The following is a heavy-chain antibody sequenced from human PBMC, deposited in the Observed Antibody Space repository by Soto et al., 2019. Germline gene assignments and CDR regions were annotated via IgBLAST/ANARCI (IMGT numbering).Heavy chain of an antibody. Sequence: SETMSVTCAVSGDSISTSYWWNWVRQPPGKGLEWIGEIYHSGSTNYNPSLKSRVTISVDKSKNQFSLKVTSVTAADTALYYCARKDYGDYGWFDPWGQGTLVTVSS. CDR1: GDSISTSYW. V-gene: IGHV4-4*02. CDR2: IYHSGST. CDR3: ARKDYGDYGWFDP. D-gene: IGHD4-17*01. J-gene: IGHJ5*02.